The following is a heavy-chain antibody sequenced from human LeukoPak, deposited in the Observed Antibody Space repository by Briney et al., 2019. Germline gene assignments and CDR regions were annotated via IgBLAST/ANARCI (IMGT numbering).Heavy chain of an antibody. Sequence: SESLSLTCAVYGGSFSGYYWSWIRQPPGKGLEWIGEINPSGSTNYNPSLKSRVIISVDTSKSQFSLKLSSVTAADTAVYYCARGGSCSSTSCYVLGFDYWGQGTLVTVSS. D-gene: IGHD2-2*01. CDR2: INPSGST. CDR3: ARGGSCSSTSCYVLGFDY. CDR1: GGSFSGYY. V-gene: IGHV4-34*01. J-gene: IGHJ4*02.